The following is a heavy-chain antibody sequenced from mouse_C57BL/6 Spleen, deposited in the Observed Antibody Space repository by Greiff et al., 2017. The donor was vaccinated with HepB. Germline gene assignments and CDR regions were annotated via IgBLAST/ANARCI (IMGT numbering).Heavy chain of an antibody. Sequence: EVQGVESGGGLVQPGGSMKLSCAASGFTFSDAWMDWVRQSPEKGLEWVAEIRNKANNHATYYAESVKGRFTISRDDSKSSVYLQMNSLRAEDTGIYYCTTGEDGNIAYWGQGTLVTVSA. CDR3: TTGEDGNIAY. V-gene: IGHV6-6*01. CDR1: GFTFSDAW. D-gene: IGHD2-1*01. CDR2: IRNKANNHAT. J-gene: IGHJ3*01.